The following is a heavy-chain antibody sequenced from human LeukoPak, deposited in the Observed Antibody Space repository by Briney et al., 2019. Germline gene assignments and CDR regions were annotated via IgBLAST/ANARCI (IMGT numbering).Heavy chain of an antibody. CDR2: ISSSSSYI. J-gene: IGHJ5*02. V-gene: IGHV3-21*01. CDR3: ARGYSSGWYEDWFDP. CDR1: GFTFSSYS. D-gene: IGHD6-13*01. Sequence: GGPLRLSCAASGFTFSSYSMNWVRQAPGKGLEWVSSISSSSSYIYYADSVKGRFTISRDNAKNSLYLQMNSLRAEDTAVYYCARGYSSGWYEDWFDPWGQGTLVTVSS.